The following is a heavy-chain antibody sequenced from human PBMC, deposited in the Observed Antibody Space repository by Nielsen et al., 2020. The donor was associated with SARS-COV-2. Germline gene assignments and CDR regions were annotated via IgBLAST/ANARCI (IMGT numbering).Heavy chain of an antibody. CDR3: ARGFKEYYYDSSGYYTGNWFDP. Sequence: WIRQPPGKGLEWIGYIYHSGSTYYNPSLKSRVTISVDRFKNQFSLKLSSVTAADTAVYYCARGFKEYYYDSSGYYTGNWFDPWGQGTLVTVSS. J-gene: IGHJ5*02. D-gene: IGHD3-22*01. CDR2: IYHSGST. V-gene: IGHV4-30-2*01.